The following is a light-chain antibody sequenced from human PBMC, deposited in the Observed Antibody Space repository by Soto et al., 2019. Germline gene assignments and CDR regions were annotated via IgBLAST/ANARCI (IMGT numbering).Light chain of an antibody. CDR3: SSYTPRSRL. CDR2: EVS. Sequence: QSVLTQAASVSGSPGQSITISCTGSSSDIGHYDFVSWYQQHPGKAPKLIIYEVSNRPSGVSTRFSGSKSGNTASLTISGLQADDEADYYCSSYTPRSRLFGGGTKLTVL. CDR1: SSDIGHYDF. J-gene: IGLJ3*02. V-gene: IGLV2-14*01.